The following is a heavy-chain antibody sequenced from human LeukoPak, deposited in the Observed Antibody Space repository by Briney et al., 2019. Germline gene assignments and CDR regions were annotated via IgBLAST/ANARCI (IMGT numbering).Heavy chain of an antibody. V-gene: IGHV1-69*04. CDR2: IIPILGIA. CDR1: GGTFSSYA. J-gene: IGHJ3*02. Sequence: SVKVSCKASGGTFSSYAISWVRQAPGQGLEWMGRIIPILGIANYAQKFQGRVTITADKSTSTAYMELSSLRSEDTAVYYCAKDGDWGYCSSTSCYAGAFDIWGQGTMVTVSS. CDR3: AKDGDWGYCSSTSCYAGAFDI. D-gene: IGHD2-2*01.